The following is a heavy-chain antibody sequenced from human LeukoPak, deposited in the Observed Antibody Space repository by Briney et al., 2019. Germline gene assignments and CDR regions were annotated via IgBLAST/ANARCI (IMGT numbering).Heavy chain of an antibody. CDR2: ISPSGST. J-gene: IGHJ2*01. V-gene: IGHV4-4*09. D-gene: IGHD4-23*01. CDR3: ATDYAGNSDWYFDL. Sequence: SETLSLTCTVSGGSISSYYWSWIRQPPGKGLEWIGNISPSGSTNYSPSLKSRVTMSVDTSKKQISLKLSSVTAADTAVYYCATDYAGNSDWYFDLWGRGPLVTVSS. CDR1: GGSISSYY.